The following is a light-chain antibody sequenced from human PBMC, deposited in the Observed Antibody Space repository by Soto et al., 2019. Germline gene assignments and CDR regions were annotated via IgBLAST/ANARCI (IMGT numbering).Light chain of an antibody. CDR2: EVT. V-gene: IGLV2-14*01. Sequence: QSVLTQPASVSGSPGQSITISCTVTSSDVGGYNYVSWYQQHPGKAPKLIIYEVTNRPSGISYRFSGSKSGNTASLTISGLQAEDEADYYCSSHTSSNTRVFGTGTKLTVL. CDR3: SSHTSSNTRV. J-gene: IGLJ1*01. CDR1: SSDVGGYNY.